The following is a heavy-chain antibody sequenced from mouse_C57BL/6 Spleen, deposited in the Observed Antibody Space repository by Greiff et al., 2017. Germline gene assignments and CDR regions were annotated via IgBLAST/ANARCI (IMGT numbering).Heavy chain of an antibody. Sequence: EVQGVESGGGLVQPGGSMKLSCVASGFTFSNYWMNWVRQSPEKGLEWVAQIRLKSDNYATHYAESVKGRFTISRDDSKSSVYLQMNNLRAEDTGIYYCTGPLNWGYAMDYWGQGTSVTVSS. CDR1: GFTFSNYW. D-gene: IGHD4-1*01. CDR2: IRLKSDNYAT. CDR3: TGPLNWGYAMDY. V-gene: IGHV6-3*01. J-gene: IGHJ4*01.